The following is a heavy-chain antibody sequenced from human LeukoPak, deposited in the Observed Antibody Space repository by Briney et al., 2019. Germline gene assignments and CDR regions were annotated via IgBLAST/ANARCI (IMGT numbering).Heavy chain of an antibody. J-gene: IGHJ4*02. Sequence: SETLSLTCTVSGGSLSTYYWTWIRQPAGKGLEWIGRFSTSGIANYNPSLKSRVTMSVDTSNNQFFLKLNSVTAADTAVYYCMRDGPSWGLLWGQGALVTVSS. V-gene: IGHV4-4*07. CDR1: GGSLSTYY. CDR3: MRDGPSWGLL. CDR2: FSTSGIA. D-gene: IGHD7-27*01.